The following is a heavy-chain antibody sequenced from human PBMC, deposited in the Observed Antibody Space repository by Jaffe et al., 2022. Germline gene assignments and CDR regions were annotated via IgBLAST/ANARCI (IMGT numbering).Heavy chain of an antibody. CDR1: GFTFSSYW. CDR3: ARDHGEYYDFWSGYYNPYYFDY. J-gene: IGHJ4*02. D-gene: IGHD3-3*01. V-gene: IGHV3-7*01. CDR2: IKQDGSEK. Sequence: EVQLVESGGGLVQPGGSLRLSCAASGFTFSSYWMSWVRQAPGKGLEWVANIKQDGSEKYYVDSVKGRFTISRDNAKNSLYLQMNSLRAEDTAVYYCARDHGEYYDFWSGYYNPYYFDYWGQGTLVTVSS.